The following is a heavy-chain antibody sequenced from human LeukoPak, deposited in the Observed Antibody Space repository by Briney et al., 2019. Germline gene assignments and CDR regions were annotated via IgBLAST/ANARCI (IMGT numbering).Heavy chain of an antibody. CDR1: GFTFSSYS. J-gene: IGHJ4*02. CDR2: ISDSSSTI. CDR3: ARGDPTIFGVVIAY. V-gene: IGHV3-48*01. Sequence: GGSLRLSCAASGFTFSSYSMNWVRQAPGKGLEWVSYISDSSSTIYYADSVKGRFTISRDNSKNTLYLQMNSLRAEDTAVYYCARGDPTIFGVVIAYWGQGTLVTVSS. D-gene: IGHD3-3*01.